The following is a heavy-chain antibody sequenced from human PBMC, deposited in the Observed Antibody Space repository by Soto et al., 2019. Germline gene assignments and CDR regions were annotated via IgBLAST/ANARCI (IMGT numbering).Heavy chain of an antibody. D-gene: IGHD4-17*01. J-gene: IGHJ3*02. V-gene: IGHV4-59*01. CDR3: ARLYGLDAFDT. CDR1: GGSISSYY. CDR2: IYYSGST. Sequence: QVQLQESGPGLVKPSETLSLTCTVSGGSISSYYWSWIRQPPGKGLEWIGYIYYSGSTNYNPSLRSRVTISADTSKNQFSLKRSSVTAADTAVYYLARLYGLDAFDTWGQGTMVTFSS.